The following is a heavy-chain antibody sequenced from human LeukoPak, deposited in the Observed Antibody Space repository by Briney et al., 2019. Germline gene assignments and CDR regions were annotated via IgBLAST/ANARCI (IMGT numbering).Heavy chain of an antibody. CDR2: ISPYNRTT. Sequence: ASVKVSCKASGYTFTSYGISWVRQAPGQGLEWMGWISPYNRTTNYAQKLQRRVTMTTDTSTSTAYMPLRSLRSDDTAVYYCARESGWYRREYYFDYWGQGTLVTVSS. V-gene: IGHV1-18*01. D-gene: IGHD6-19*01. CDR1: GYTFTSYG. CDR3: ARESGWYRREYYFDY. J-gene: IGHJ4*02.